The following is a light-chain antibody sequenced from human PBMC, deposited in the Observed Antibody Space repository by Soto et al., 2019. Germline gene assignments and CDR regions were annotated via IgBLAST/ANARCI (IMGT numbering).Light chain of an antibody. Sequence: EIVLTQSPGTLSLSPGERATLSCRASQSVNSNYLAWYQQRPGQAPRLLIFGASFRATGIPDRFSVSGSGTDFTLTIIRLEPEDFAVYYCQQYGNSPPEFTFGPGTKVDSK. CDR1: QSVNSNY. CDR2: GAS. CDR3: QQYGNSPPEFT. J-gene: IGKJ3*01. V-gene: IGKV3-20*01.